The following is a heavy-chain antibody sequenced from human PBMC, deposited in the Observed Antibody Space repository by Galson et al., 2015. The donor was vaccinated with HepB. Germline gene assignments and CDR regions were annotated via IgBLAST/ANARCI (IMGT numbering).Heavy chain of an antibody. CDR1: GFTLSSNA. D-gene: IGHD3-3*01. CDR3: AKQSRSGWSES. J-gene: IGHJ5*01. CDR2: ISGSGGST. Sequence: SLRLSCAASGFTLSSNAMSWVRQVPGKGLEWVSEISGSGGSTHYADSVKGRFTISSDSSKNTLFLQMSSLRAEDTAVYYCAKQSRSGWSESWGQGTQVTVSS. V-gene: IGHV3-23*01.